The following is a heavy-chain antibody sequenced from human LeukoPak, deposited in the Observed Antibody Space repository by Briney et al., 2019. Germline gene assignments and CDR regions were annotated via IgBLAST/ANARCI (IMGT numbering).Heavy chain of an antibody. CDR1: GFTFSDYS. V-gene: IGHV3-48*01. CDR2: IGIDSGNT. J-gene: IGHJ4*02. Sequence: GGSLRLSCAASGFTFSDYSMNWVRQAPGKGLEWISYIGIDSGNTNYADSVKGRFTISGDKAKNSLYRQMNSLRVEDTAVYYSARDYKYAFDNWGQGTLVTVSS. D-gene: IGHD5-24*01. CDR3: ARDYKYAFDN.